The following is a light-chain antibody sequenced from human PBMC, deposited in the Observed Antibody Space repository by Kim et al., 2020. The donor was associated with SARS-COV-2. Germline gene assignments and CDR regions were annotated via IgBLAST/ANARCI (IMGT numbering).Light chain of an antibody. J-gene: IGKJ2*01. Sequence: SVSPGERATPSCRASQSISSNLAWYQQKPGQAPRLLIYGASTRATGFPAKFSGSGSGTEFTLTISSLRSEDFAVYYCQQYNNWPYTFGQGTKLEI. CDR1: QSISSN. CDR2: GAS. CDR3: QQYNNWPYT. V-gene: IGKV3-15*01.